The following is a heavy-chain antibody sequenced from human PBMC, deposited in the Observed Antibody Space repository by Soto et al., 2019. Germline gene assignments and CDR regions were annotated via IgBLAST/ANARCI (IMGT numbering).Heavy chain of an antibody. CDR3: ARLGGGRIAVPTFNGMDV. CDR2: VNPSDSYT. CDR1: GSTITNYW. D-gene: IGHD3-10*01. V-gene: IGHV5-10-1*01. J-gene: IGHJ6*02. Sequence: GASLKRCCKASGSTITNYWITWVRKMPGKGLEWMGRVNPSDSYTNYSPSFQGHVTISVDKSINTAYLRWRSLKASDSSPSYCARLGGGRIAVPTFNGMDVWGPGPSVPFSS.